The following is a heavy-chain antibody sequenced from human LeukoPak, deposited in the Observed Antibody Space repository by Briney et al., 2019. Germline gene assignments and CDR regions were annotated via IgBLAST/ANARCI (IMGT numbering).Heavy chain of an antibody. V-gene: IGHV3-20*04. Sequence: PRGSLRLSCAASGFTFSTYAMNWVRQAPGKGLEWVSGINWNGGSTGYADSVKGRFTISRDNAKNSLYLQMNSLRAEDTALYYCARDIVLIAVAVRGSFDIWGQGTMVTVSS. D-gene: IGHD6-19*01. J-gene: IGHJ3*02. CDR1: GFTFSTYA. CDR3: ARDIVLIAVAVRGSFDI. CDR2: INWNGGST.